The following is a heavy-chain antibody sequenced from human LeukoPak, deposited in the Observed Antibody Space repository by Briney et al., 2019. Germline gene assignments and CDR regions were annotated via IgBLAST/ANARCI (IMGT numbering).Heavy chain of an antibody. CDR2: IYYSGST. J-gene: IGHJ4*02. CDR1: GGSISSSSYY. V-gene: IGHV4-39*07. Sequence: SETLSLTCTVSGGSISSSSYYWGWIRQPPGKGLEWIGSIYYSGSTYYNPSLKSRVTISVDTSKNQFSLKLSSVTAADTAVYYCATGIAVAQPFFDYWGQGTLVTVSS. CDR3: ATGIAVAQPFFDY. D-gene: IGHD6-19*01.